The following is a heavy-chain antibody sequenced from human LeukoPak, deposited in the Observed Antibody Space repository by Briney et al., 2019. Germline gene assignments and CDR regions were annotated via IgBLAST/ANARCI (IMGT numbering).Heavy chain of an antibody. CDR3: ARSYYYDSNIDY. CDR1: GGSISSGGYY. V-gene: IGHV4-31*03. D-gene: IGHD3-22*01. CDR2: IFYSGST. Sequence: PSQTLSLTCTVSGGSISSGGYYWSWIRQHPGKGLEWIGYIFYSGSTNYNPSLKSRVTISVDTSKNQFSLKLSSVTAADTAVYYCARSYYYDSNIDYWGQGTLVTVSS. J-gene: IGHJ4*02.